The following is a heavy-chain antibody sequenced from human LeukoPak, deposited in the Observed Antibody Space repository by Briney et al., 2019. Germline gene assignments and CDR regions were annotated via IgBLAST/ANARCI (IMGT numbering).Heavy chain of an antibody. J-gene: IGHJ4*02. V-gene: IGHV4-39*07. CDR1: GGSISSSTYY. Sequence: SETLSLTCTVFGGSISSSTYYWGWIRQPPGKGLEWIGSIDYSGSTYYNPSLKSRVTISVDTSKNQFSLKLNSVTAADTAVYYCARGVGNSGDYWGQGTLVTVSS. D-gene: IGHD4-23*01. CDR2: IDYSGST. CDR3: ARGVGNSGDY.